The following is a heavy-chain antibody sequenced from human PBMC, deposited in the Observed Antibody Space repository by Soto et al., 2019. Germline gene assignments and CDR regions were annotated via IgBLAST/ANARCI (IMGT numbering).Heavy chain of an antibody. V-gene: IGHV3-11*05. CDR1: GFTFSDYY. J-gene: IGHJ4*02. CDR2: ISIGSTYT. CDR3: ARASRAADY. Sequence: QVQLVESGGGLVKTGGSLRLSCAASGFTFSDYYMSWIRQAPGRGLEWVSLISIGSTYTTYADSVRGRFTISRDNAKNSLYLQMNSLRAEDTAVYYCARASRAADYWGQGTLVTVSS. D-gene: IGHD2-15*01.